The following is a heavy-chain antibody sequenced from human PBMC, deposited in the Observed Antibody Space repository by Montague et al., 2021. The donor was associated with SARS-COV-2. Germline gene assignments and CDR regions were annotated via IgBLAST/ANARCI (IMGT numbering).Heavy chain of an antibody. Sequence: SLRLSCAASGFTLGNYWMNWVRQAPGKGLEWVANKKQDGTEKYYVDSXXGRFTISRDNAKNSLYLQMNSLRADDTAVYYCARNDYGGVDYKYYGMGVWGQGATVTVSS. J-gene: IGHJ6*02. CDR3: ARNDYGGVDYKYYGMGV. V-gene: IGHV3-7*01. CDR1: GFTLGNYW. CDR2: KKQDGTEK. D-gene: IGHD4-17*01.